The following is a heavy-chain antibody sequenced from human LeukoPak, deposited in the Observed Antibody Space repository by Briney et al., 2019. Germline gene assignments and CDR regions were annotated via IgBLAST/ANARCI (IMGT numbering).Heavy chain of an antibody. CDR2: IYNSGIT. CDR3: ASGGGLKGLDY. J-gene: IGHJ4*02. CDR1: GGSISSYY. Sequence: SETLSLTCTVSGGSISSYYWSWIRQPPGKGLEWIGYIYNSGITNYNPSPKSRVTISVDTSKNQFSLRLSSVTAADTAVYYCASGGGLKGLDYWGQGTLVTVSS. V-gene: IGHV4-59*08. D-gene: IGHD2-15*01.